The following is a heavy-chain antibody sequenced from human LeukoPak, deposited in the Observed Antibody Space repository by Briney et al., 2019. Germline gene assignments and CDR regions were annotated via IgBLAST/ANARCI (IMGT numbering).Heavy chain of an antibody. Sequence: PGRSLRLSCAASRFTFSTYDMHWVRQAPGRGLEWVAVIWYDGTNKYYADSVRGRFTISRDSSKNTLYLQMNSLRAEDTAVYYCAKSGRNWAYLEYWGQGTLVTVSS. CDR3: AKSGRNWAYLEY. CDR1: RFTFSTYD. V-gene: IGHV3-33*06. D-gene: IGHD7-27*01. CDR2: IWYDGTNK. J-gene: IGHJ4*02.